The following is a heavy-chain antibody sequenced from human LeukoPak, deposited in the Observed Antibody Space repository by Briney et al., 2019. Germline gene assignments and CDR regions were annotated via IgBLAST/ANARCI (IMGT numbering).Heavy chain of an antibody. J-gene: IGHJ5*02. Sequence: GESLKISCKGSGYDFTTYWIAWVRQMPGKGLEWMGIIYPGDSDTRYNPSFQGQVTISADTSINTAYLQWSSLWASDTAIYYCTRRGRAPSNWFDPWGQGTLVTVSS. CDR1: GYDFTTYW. D-gene: IGHD2-8*01. CDR2: IYPGDSDT. V-gene: IGHV5-51*01. CDR3: TRRGRAPSNWFDP.